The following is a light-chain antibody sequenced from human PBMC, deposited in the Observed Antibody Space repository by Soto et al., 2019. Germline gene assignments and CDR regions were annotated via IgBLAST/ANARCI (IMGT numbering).Light chain of an antibody. CDR2: GAS. CDR1: QDIGTF. J-gene: IGKJ3*01. CDR3: QHYDYLPL. V-gene: IGKV1-33*01. Sequence: DIQMTQSPSSLSASVGDRVTIACQASQDIGTFLNWYQHKPGKAPKLVIYGASNLDTGVPSRFSGSGSGTDFTFTISLLQPEDFATYYCQHYDYLPLFGPGTKVDI.